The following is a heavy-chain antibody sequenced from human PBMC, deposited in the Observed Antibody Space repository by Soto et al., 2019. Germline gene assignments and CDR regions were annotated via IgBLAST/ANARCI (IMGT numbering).Heavy chain of an antibody. CDR1: GYTFTTYY. D-gene: IGHD2-15*01. V-gene: IGHV1-46*01. J-gene: IGHJ4*02. CDR2: INPNGGST. Sequence: QVQRVQSGAEVKTPGATVKVSCKASGYTFTTYYMHWVRQAPGQGLEWLGIINPNGGSTTYAQKSQGRGTMTRDTSTCTVYLELSSLGSEDTAVYYCARAGYCSGGTFFLGHCDYWGQGTLVTVSA. CDR3: ARAGYCSGGTFFLGHCDY.